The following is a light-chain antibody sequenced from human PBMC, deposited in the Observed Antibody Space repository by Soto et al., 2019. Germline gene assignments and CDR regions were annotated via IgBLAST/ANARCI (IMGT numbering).Light chain of an antibody. CDR2: ANT. CDR1: SSNIGAGYD. V-gene: IGLV1-40*01. CDR3: QSYDSSLSGYV. Sequence: QSVLTQPPSVSGAPGQRVTISCTWSSSNIGAGYDVHWYQQLPGTAPKLLIYANTNRPSGVPDRFSGSKSGTSASLAITGLRAEDEADYYCQSYDSSLSGYVFGTGTKVTVL. J-gene: IGLJ1*01.